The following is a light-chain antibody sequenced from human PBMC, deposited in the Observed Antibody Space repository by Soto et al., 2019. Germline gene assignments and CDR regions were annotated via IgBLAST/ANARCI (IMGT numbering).Light chain of an antibody. V-gene: IGLV4-69*01. CDR2: LNSDGTH. Sequence: QPVLTQSPSASASLGASVKLTCTLSSGHSNYAIAWHQQQPEKGPRYLMKLNSDGTHSKGDGIPDRFSGSSSGTERYLTISSLQSEDEADYYCQTWGTGDWVFGGGPKLTVL. CDR1: SGHSNYA. J-gene: IGLJ3*02. CDR3: QTWGTGDWV.